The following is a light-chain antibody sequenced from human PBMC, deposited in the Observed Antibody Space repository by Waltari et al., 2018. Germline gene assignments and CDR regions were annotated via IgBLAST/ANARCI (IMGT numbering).Light chain of an antibody. CDR2: GKN. V-gene: IGLV3-19*01. Sequence: SSELTQDPAVSVALGQTVRITRKGDSLRSYYPTWYQQKPGQAPLLVIYGKNNRPSGIPDRFSGSSSGNTASLTITGAQAEDEADYYCYSRDTSGKHRVFGGGTKVTVV. CDR3: YSRDTSGKHRV. CDR1: SLRSYY. J-gene: IGLJ3*02.